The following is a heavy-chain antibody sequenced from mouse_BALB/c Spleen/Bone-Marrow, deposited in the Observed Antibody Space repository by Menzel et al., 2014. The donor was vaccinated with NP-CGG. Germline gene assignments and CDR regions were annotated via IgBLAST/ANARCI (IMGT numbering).Heavy chain of an antibody. CDR3: TRGGNWEDFDY. CDR1: GFTFSSFG. CDR2: ISSGSRTI. D-gene: IGHD4-1*01. J-gene: IGHJ2*01. Sequence: EVKVVESGGGLVQPGGSRKLSCAASGFTFSSFGMHWVRQAPERGLEWVAYISSGSRTIFYADTVKGRFTITRDNPKNTLFLQMTSLRSEDTAMYYCTRGGNWEDFDYWGQGTTLTVSS. V-gene: IGHV5-17*02.